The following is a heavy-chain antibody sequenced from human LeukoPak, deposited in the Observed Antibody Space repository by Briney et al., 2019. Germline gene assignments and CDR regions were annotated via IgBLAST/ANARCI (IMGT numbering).Heavy chain of an antibody. J-gene: IGHJ4*02. V-gene: IGHV4-39*01. CDR3: ARQTGSGLFILP. CDR1: GVSISSSYSY. CDR2: IYYTGNT. Sequence: SETLSLTCTVSGVSISSSYSYWGWVRQPPGMGLEWVGSIYYTGNTYYNASLKSQVSISINTYKNQFSLKITSVTAADTAVYYCARQTGSGLFILPGGQGTLVTVSS. D-gene: IGHD3/OR15-3a*01.